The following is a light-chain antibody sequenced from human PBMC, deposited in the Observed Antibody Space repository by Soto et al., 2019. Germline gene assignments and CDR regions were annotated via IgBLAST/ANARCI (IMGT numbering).Light chain of an antibody. Sequence: EIVMTQSPATLSVSPGERATLSCRASQSVSSNLAWYQQKPGKAPRLLIYGASTSATGIPARFSGSGSGTEFTLPISSLQSEDFAVYYCQQYNNWPRLTFGGGTKVEIK. CDR2: GAS. J-gene: IGKJ4*01. CDR3: QQYNNWPRLT. V-gene: IGKV3-15*01. CDR1: QSVSSN.